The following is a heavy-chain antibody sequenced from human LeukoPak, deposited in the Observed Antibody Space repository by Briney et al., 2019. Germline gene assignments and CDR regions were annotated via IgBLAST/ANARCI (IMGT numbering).Heavy chain of an antibody. J-gene: IGHJ6*02. CDR3: ARQGYGGNPRGYYYYYGMDV. CDR1: GGSISSYY. D-gene: IGHD4-23*01. Sequence: SETLSLTCTVSGGSISSYYWSWIRQPPGKGVEWIGYIYYSGSTNYNPSLKSRVTISVDTSKNQFSLKLSSVTAADTAVYYCARQGYGGNPRGYYYYYGMDVWGQGTTVTVSS. CDR2: IYYSGST. V-gene: IGHV4-59*08.